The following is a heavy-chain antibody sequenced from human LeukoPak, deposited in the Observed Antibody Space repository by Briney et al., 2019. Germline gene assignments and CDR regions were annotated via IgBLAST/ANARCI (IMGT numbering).Heavy chain of an antibody. J-gene: IGHJ6*02. CDR2: HSGST. D-gene: IGHD6-13*01. Sequence: SETLSLTCAVYGGSFSSYYWSWIRQPPGKGLEWIGYHSGSTNYNPSLKSRVTISVDTSKNQFSLKLSSVTAADTAVYYCARSSSAYYYYYGMDVWGQGTTVTVSS. V-gene: IGHV4-59*01. CDR1: GGSFSSYY. CDR3: ARSSSAYYYYYGMDV.